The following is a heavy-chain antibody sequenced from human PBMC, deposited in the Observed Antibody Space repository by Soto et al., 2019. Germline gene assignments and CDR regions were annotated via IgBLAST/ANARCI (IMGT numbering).Heavy chain of an antibody. CDR2: ISSSSSYI. CDR3: ARDLYSSSARYFDY. D-gene: IGHD6-6*01. V-gene: IGHV3-21*01. J-gene: IGHJ4*02. CDR1: GFTFSSYS. Sequence: EVQLVESGGGLVKPGGSLRLSCATSGFTFSSYSMNWVRQAPGKGLEWVSSISSSSSYIYYADSVKGRFTISRDNAKNSLYLQMNSLRAEDTAVYYCARDLYSSSARYFDYWGQGTLVTVSS.